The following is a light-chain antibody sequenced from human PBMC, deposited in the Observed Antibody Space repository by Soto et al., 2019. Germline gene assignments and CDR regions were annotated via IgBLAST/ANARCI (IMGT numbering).Light chain of an antibody. V-gene: IGLV8-61*01. CDR1: SGSVSTSYY. Sequence: QAVVTQEPSFSVSPGGPVTLTCGLNSGSVSTSYYPSWYQQTPGQAPRTLIYSTNSRSSGVPDRFAGSIIGNKAALTITGAQADDESDYYCVLYVGSGISVFGGGTKLTVL. J-gene: IGLJ2*01. CDR3: VLYVGSGISV. CDR2: STN.